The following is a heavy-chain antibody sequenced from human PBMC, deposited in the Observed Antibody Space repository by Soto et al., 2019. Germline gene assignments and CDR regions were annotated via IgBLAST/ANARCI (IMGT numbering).Heavy chain of an antibody. D-gene: IGHD1-26*01. CDR1: GFGLSSYA. V-gene: IGHV3-23*01. CDR2: ISGSGGST. J-gene: IGHJ4*02. CDR3: AKSTWDDLPPSF. Sequence: PGGSLRLSCAASGFGLSSYAVSWVRQAPGKGLEWVSVISGSGGSTYYADSVKSRFTISRDNSKNTLYLQMNSVRAEDTAVYYCAKSTWDDLPPSFWGQGTPVTVSS.